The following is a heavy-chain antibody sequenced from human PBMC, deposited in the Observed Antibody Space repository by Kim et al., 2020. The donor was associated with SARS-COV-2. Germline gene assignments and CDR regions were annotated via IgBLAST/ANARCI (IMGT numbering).Heavy chain of an antibody. J-gene: IGHJ4*02. Sequence: PSLKGRVTISVDTSKNQFSLKLSAVTAADPAVYYCARLGAAAGMNFDYWGQGTLVTVSS. D-gene: IGHD6-13*01. V-gene: IGHV4-39*01. CDR3: ARLGAAAGMNFDY.